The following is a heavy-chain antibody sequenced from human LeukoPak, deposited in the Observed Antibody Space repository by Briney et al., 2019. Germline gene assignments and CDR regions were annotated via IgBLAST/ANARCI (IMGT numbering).Heavy chain of an antibody. CDR3: ARAAGIVEPYYFDY. J-gene: IGHJ4*02. D-gene: IGHD3-22*01. CDR2: ISAYNGNT. Sequence: GASVTVSCKASGYTFTSYGISWVRQAPGQGLEWMGWISAYNGNTNYAQKLQGRVTMTTDTSTSTAYMELRSLRSDDTAVYYCARAAGIVEPYYFDYWGQGTLVTVSS. CDR1: GYTFTSYG. V-gene: IGHV1-18*01.